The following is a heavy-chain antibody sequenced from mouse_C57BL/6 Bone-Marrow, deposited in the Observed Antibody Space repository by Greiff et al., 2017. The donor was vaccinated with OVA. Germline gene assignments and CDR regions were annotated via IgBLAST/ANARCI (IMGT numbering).Heavy chain of an antibody. CDR3: AKSAYDGYYGAYAMDY. CDR1: GFSFTSYG. CDR2: IWGGGST. J-gene: IGHJ4*01. V-gene: IGHV2-9*01. Sequence: VQLQQSGPGLVAPSQSLSITCTVSGFSFTSYGVDWVRQPPGKGLEWLGVIWGGGSTNYNSALMSRLSISKDNSKSQVFLKMNSLQTDDTAMYYCAKSAYDGYYGAYAMDYWGQGTSVTVSS. D-gene: IGHD2-3*01.